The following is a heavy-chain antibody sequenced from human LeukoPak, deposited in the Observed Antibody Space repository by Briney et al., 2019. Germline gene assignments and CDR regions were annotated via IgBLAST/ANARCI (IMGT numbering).Heavy chain of an antibody. V-gene: IGHV4-39*01. CDR2: IYYSRST. D-gene: IGHD3-10*01. CDR1: GGSISSSSYY. Sequence: PSETLSLTCTVSGGSISSSSYYWGWIRQPPGKGLEWIGSIYYSRSTYYNPSLKSRDTISVDTSKNQFSLKLSSVTAADTAVYYCARRNPNLLLWFGELLGDDAFDIWGQGTMVTVSS. J-gene: IGHJ3*02. CDR3: ARRNPNLLLWFGELLGDDAFDI.